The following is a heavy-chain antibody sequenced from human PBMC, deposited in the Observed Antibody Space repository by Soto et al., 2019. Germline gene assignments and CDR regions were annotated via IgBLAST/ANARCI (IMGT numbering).Heavy chain of an antibody. CDR1: GGSLSTNP. J-gene: IGHJ4*02. V-gene: IGHV1-69*06. Sequence: SVKVSCKASGGSLSTNPISWVRQAPGQGLEWMGGTGSGTGPGNHAQKLQGRLTVTADKSTSTVYMELTNLSSEDTAVYYCARRDSGGFYRFFDSWGQGTLVTVSS. CDR3: ARRDSGGFYRFFDS. D-gene: IGHD2-15*01. CDR2: TGSGTGPG.